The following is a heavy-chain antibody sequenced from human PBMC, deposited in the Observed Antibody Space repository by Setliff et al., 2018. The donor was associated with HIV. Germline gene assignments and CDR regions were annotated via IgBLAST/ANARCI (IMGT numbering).Heavy chain of an antibody. Sequence: SETLSLTCSVSGDSISSGTYYWSWIRQHPGKGLEWIGYIYYDGATYYNPSFKSRLTISVDTSKNQFSLTLSSVTAADTAVYYCARAPLSGGSFGWFDPWGQGTLVTVSS. D-gene: IGHD2-15*01. CDR1: GDSISSGTYY. V-gene: IGHV4-31*03. CDR2: IYYDGAT. CDR3: ARAPLSGGSFGWFDP. J-gene: IGHJ5*02.